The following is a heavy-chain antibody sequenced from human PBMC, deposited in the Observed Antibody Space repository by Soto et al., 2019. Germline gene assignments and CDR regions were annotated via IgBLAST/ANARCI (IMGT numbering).Heavy chain of an antibody. Sequence: ASVKVSCKASGYTFTSYGISWVRQAPGQGLEWMGWISAYNGNTNYAQKLQGRVTMTTDTSTSTAYMELRSLRSDDTAVYYCARSNYDFWSGYPNHLDYWGQGTLVTVSS. V-gene: IGHV1-18*01. CDR3: ARSNYDFWSGYPNHLDY. D-gene: IGHD3-3*01. CDR1: GYTFTSYG. CDR2: ISAYNGNT. J-gene: IGHJ4*02.